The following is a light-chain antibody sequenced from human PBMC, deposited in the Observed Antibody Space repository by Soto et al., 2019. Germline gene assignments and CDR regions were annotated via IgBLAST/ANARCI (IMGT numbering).Light chain of an antibody. Sequence: DILMIQSPDSLAVSLCETANLNCKLSRSVFYKSNNKNHLAWYQQKPGQPPQLIIYWASTRESGVTDRFSGSGSGTDFTITISSLQAEDVAVYYCQPYYSTPLTFGGGTKVEIK. V-gene: IGKV4-1*01. CDR1: RSVFYKSNNKNH. CDR2: WAS. J-gene: IGKJ4*01. CDR3: QPYYSTPLT.